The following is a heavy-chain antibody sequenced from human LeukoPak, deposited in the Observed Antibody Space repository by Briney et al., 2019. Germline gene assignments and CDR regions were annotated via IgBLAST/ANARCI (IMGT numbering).Heavy chain of an antibody. CDR1: GFPFSNYW. CDR2: IKQDGREK. J-gene: IGHJ4*02. V-gene: IGHV3-7*01. Sequence: GGPLTLSCAVSGFPFSNYWMTRVRQAPGKGLEGVANIKQDGREKYYGDSVRGRFTISRDNPKNSLFLQMNSLRAEDTAVYYCASHTQLVGYCSSASCYPAEYYFDHWGQGTLVTVSS. CDR3: ASHTQLVGYCSSASCYPAEYYFDH. D-gene: IGHD2-2*01.